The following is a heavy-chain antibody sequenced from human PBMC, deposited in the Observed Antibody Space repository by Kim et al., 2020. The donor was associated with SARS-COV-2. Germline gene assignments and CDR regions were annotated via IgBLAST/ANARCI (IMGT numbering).Heavy chain of an antibody. J-gene: IGHJ4*01. CDR3: GEVDGRDGYADASNY. V-gene: IGHV3-23*01. D-gene: IGHD5-12*01. CDR2: ISGGGETT. Sequence: GGSLRLSCAASGFTFSSYAMTWVRQAPGKGRDCVSAISGGGETTYYADSVKGRFTISRDNSKNTLYLQRNSRRAADTAVNYCGEVDGRDGYADASNYWG. CDR1: GFTFSSYA.